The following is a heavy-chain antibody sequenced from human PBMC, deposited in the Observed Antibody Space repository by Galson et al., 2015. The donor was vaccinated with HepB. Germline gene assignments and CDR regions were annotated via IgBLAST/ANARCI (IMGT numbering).Heavy chain of an antibody. CDR2: ISYDGSNK. D-gene: IGHD4-17*01. CDR1: GFTFSSYA. V-gene: IGHV3-30-3*01. Sequence: SLRLSCAASGFTFSSYAMHWVRQAPGKGLEWVAVISYDGSNKYYADSVKGRFTISRDNSKNTLYLQMNSLRAEDTAVYYCASGHDYGDLDYWGQGTLVTVSS. CDR3: ASGHDYGDLDY. J-gene: IGHJ4*02.